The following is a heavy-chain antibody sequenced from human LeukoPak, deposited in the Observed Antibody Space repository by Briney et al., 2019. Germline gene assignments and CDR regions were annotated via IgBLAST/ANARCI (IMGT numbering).Heavy chain of an antibody. CDR2: IYYSRST. D-gene: IGHD3-9*01. V-gene: IGHV4-59*08. CDR3: ARRNDILTGYYYFDY. Sequence: NPSETLSLTCTVSGGSISSYYWSWIRQPPGKGLEWLGYIYYSRSTNYNHSLKSRSTISVDTSMNQFTLKLSSVTAEDTAVYYCARRNDILTGYYYFDYWGQGTLVTVSS. CDR1: GGSISSYY. J-gene: IGHJ4*02.